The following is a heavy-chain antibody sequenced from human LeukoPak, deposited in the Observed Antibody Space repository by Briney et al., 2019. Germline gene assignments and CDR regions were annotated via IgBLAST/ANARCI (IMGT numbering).Heavy chain of an antibody. CDR1: GFTFSSHA. D-gene: IGHD2-8*01. Sequence: GGSLRLSCAASGFTFSSHAMHWVRQAPGKGPEWLALMSYDGSHKYYGDSVKGRFTISRDNSKNTLYLQMNSLRAEDTALYYCATVAYGTSGALNYWGQGTLVTVSS. J-gene: IGHJ4*02. CDR3: ATVAYGTSGALNY. V-gene: IGHV3-30-3*01. CDR2: MSYDGSHK.